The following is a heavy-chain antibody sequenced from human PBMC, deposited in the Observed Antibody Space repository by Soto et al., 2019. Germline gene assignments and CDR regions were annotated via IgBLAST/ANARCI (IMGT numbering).Heavy chain of an antibody. V-gene: IGHV3-23*01. CDR3: AKYEASLDYYDSSGYQIHY. CDR1: GFTFSNYA. Sequence: GGSLRLSCAASGFTFSNYAMSWVRQAPGKGLEWVSVISGSGGNTYYADSVKGRFTISRDNSKNTLYLQMNSLRAEDTAVYYCAKYEASLDYYDSSGYQIHYWGQGTQVTVSS. J-gene: IGHJ4*02. CDR2: ISGSGGNT. D-gene: IGHD3-22*01.